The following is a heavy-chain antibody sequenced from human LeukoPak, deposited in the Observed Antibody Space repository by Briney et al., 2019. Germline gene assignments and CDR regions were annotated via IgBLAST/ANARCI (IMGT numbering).Heavy chain of an antibody. J-gene: IGHJ5*02. CDR1: GGTFSSYA. V-gene: IGHV1-69*05. CDR3: ARDPLCSGGSCYPRAKNWFDP. CDR2: IIPIFGTA. D-gene: IGHD2-15*01. Sequence: SVKVSCKASGGTFSSYAISWVRQAPGQGLEWMGRIIPIFGTANYAQKFQGRVTITTDGSTSTAYMELSSLRSEDTAVYYCARDPLCSGGSCYPRAKNWFDPWGQGTLFTVSS.